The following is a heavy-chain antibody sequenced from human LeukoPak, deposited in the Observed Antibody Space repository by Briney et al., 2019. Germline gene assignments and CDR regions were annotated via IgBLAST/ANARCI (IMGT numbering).Heavy chain of an antibody. CDR1: GFTLSSSG. Sequence: GGSLTLSCAASGFTLSSSGVTWARQAGGGGLEWVSSISSSRRYIYYADSVKGRFTISRDNAKNSLYLQMNSLRAEDTAVYYCARDDEDFWSGYYDAFDIWGQGTMVTVSS. V-gene: IGHV3-21*01. D-gene: IGHD3-3*01. J-gene: IGHJ3*02. CDR3: ARDDEDFWSGYYDAFDI. CDR2: ISSSRRYI.